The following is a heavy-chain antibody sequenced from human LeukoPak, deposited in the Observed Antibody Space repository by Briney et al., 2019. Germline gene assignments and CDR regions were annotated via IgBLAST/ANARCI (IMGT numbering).Heavy chain of an antibody. D-gene: IGHD3-22*01. Sequence: PGGSLRLSCAASGFTFSSYGLNCVRQAPGKGLEWVSTISSGGHIYYEDSVKGRFTISRDNAKNSLYLQMNSLRAEDTAVYYCARDQDGGKYYYESSGYSHWGQGILVTVSS. CDR3: ARDQDGGKYYYESSGYSH. CDR1: GFTFSSYG. CDR2: ISSGGHI. V-gene: IGHV3-21*01. J-gene: IGHJ4*02.